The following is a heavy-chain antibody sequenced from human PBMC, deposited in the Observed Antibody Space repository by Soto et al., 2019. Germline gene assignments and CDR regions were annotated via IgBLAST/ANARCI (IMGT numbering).Heavy chain of an antibody. J-gene: IGHJ4*02. D-gene: IGHD2-8*02. CDR1: GFTFSSYE. V-gene: IGHV3-48*03. Sequence: GGSLRLSCAASGFTFSSYEMNWVRQAPGKGLEWVSDITSTGSTRYYADSVKGRFTISRDNAKNSLYLQMTSLRAEDTAVYYCARGYCTSSACHWNFDYWGQGTLVTVS. CDR3: ARGYCTSSACHWNFDY. CDR2: ITSTGSTR.